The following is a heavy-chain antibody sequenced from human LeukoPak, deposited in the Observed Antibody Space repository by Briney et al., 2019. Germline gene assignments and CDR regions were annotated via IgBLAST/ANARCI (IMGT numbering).Heavy chain of an antibody. J-gene: IGHJ6*03. CDR2: IYQSGST. Sequence: SETLSLTCAVSGGSISSSKWWSWVRQPPGKGLEWIGEIYQSGSTNYNPSLKSRVTISSDKSKNLFSLNLNSVTAADTAVYYCAKGPEYYYYYYMDVWGKGTTVTVSS. CDR1: GGSISSSKW. V-gene: IGHV4-4*02. CDR3: AKGPEYYYYYYMDV.